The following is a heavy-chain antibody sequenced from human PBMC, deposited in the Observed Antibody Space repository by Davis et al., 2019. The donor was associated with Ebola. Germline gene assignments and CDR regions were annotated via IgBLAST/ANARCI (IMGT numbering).Heavy chain of an antibody. Sequence: GESLKISCAASGFTFTGSAMHWVRHASGQGLEWVGRIRSKANSYATAYAASVKGRLTISRDDSKNTAYLQMNSLKTEDTAVYYCTTTTTVFDYWGQGTLVTVSS. D-gene: IGHD4-11*01. CDR3: TTTTTVFDY. CDR1: GFTFTGSA. V-gene: IGHV3-73*01. J-gene: IGHJ4*02. CDR2: IRSKANSYAT.